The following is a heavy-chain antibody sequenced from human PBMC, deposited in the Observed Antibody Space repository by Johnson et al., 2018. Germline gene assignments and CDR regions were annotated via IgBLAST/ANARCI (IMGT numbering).Heavy chain of an antibody. CDR2: IKQDGSEK. Sequence: VQLVQSGGGLVQPGGSLSLSCAASEFTFGNFWMAWVRQAPGKGLEWVASIKQDGSEKYYVESVKGRFTISRDNAQNSLYLQMTSLRAEDTAVYYCATCAPARPRGSFFFSYFRDVWGKGTTVTVSS. V-gene: IGHV3-7*01. J-gene: IGHJ6*03. D-gene: IGHD6-25*01. CDR1: EFTFGNFW. CDR3: ATCAPARPRGSFFFSYFRDV.